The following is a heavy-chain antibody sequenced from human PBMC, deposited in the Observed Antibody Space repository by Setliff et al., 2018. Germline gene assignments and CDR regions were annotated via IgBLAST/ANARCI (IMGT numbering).Heavy chain of an antibody. CDR2: ISSTITST. Sequence: GVLRLSCAASGFTFSSSAMAWVRQAPGKGLEWVSAISSTITSTYYADSVKGRFTISRDNSKNTLYLQMNSLRAEDTAVYYCPRYYNFWSGSAHYYYYGMDVWGQGTTVTVSS. CDR3: PRYYNFWSGSAHYYYYGMDV. CDR1: GFTFSSSA. D-gene: IGHD3-3*01. J-gene: IGHJ6*02. V-gene: IGHV3-23*01.